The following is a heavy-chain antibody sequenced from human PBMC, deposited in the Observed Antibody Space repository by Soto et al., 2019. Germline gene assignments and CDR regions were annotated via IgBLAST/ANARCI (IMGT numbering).Heavy chain of an antibody. CDR2: IYYSGST. CDR3: ARSKWYDYVWGSYRTHPDAFDI. Sequence: QVPLQESGPGLVKPSETLSLTCTVSGGSISSYYWSWIRQPPGKGLEWIGYIYYSGSTNYNPSLKNRITISVDTSKNQFSLKLSSVPAADTAVYYCARSKWYDYVWGSYRTHPDAFDIWGQGTMVTVSS. V-gene: IGHV4-59*01. D-gene: IGHD3-16*02. J-gene: IGHJ3*02. CDR1: GGSISSYY.